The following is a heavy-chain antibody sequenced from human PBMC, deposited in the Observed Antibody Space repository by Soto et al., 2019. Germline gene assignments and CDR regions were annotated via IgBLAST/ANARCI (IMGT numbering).Heavy chain of an antibody. V-gene: IGHV3-21*01. CDR1: GFPFSSYS. Sequence: GGSLRLSCAASGFPFSSYSMNWVRQAPGKGLEWVSSISSSSSYIYYADSVKGRFTISRDNAKNSLYLQMNSLRAEDTAVYYCARDAGSGSYYRDFEDWFDPWGQGTLVTVSS. J-gene: IGHJ5*02. CDR3: ARDAGSGSYYRDFEDWFDP. D-gene: IGHD3-10*01. CDR2: ISSSSSYI.